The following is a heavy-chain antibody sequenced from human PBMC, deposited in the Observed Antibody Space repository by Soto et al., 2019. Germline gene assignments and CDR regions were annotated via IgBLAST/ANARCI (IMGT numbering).Heavy chain of an antibody. Sequence: GGSLRLSCAASGFTFSSYSMNWVRQAPGKGLEWVSSISSSSSYIYYADSVKGRFTISRDNAKNSLYLQMNSLRAEDTAVYYCARDPSLEMDDRNLGYYFDYWGQGTLVTVSS. CDR3: ARDPSLEMDDRNLGYYFDY. J-gene: IGHJ4*02. V-gene: IGHV3-21*01. CDR1: GFTFSSYS. D-gene: IGHD3-3*01. CDR2: ISSSSSYI.